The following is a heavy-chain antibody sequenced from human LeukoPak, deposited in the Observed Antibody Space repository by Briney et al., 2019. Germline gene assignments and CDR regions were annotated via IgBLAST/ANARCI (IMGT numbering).Heavy chain of an antibody. J-gene: IGHJ3*02. Sequence: GGSLRLSCAASGFTFSDYYMSWLRQAPGKGLEWVSYISSSGSTIYYADSVKGRFTISRDNAKNSLYLQMNSLRAEDTAVYYCARFQGGGSYTTYAFDIWGQGTMVTVSS. CDR2: ISSSGSTI. D-gene: IGHD1-26*01. V-gene: IGHV3-11*01. CDR1: GFTFSDYY. CDR3: ARFQGGGSYTTYAFDI.